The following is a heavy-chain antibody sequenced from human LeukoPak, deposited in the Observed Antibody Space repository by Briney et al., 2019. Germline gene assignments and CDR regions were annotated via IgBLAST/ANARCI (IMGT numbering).Heavy chain of an antibody. J-gene: IGHJ4*02. V-gene: IGHV3-30*18. CDR3: TKDEAVTPTTAWSVYYFNY. CDR1: GFTFSSYG. D-gene: IGHD4-17*01. CDR2: ISYDGSNK. Sequence: GGSLRLSCAASGFTFSSYGMHWVRQAPGKGLEWVAVISYDGSNKYYADSVKGRFTISRDNSKNTLYLQMNSLRAEDTAVYYCTKDEAVTPTTAWSVYYFNYWGQGTLVTVSS.